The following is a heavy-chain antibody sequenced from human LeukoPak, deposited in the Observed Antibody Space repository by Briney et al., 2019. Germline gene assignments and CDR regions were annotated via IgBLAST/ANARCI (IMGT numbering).Heavy chain of an antibody. CDR1: GYTFTGYY. CDR3: ATHYSSGWYYFDY. J-gene: IGHJ4*02. Sequence: GASVKVSCKASGYTFTGYYMHWVRQAPGQGLEWMGWINPNSGGTNYAQKFQGRVTMTRDTSISTAYMELSRLRSDDTAVYYCATHYSSGWYYFDYWGQGTLVTVSS. CDR2: INPNSGGT. D-gene: IGHD6-19*01. V-gene: IGHV1-2*02.